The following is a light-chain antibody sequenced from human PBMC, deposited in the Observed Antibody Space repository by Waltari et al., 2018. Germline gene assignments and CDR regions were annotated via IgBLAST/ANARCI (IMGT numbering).Light chain of an antibody. J-gene: IGKJ3*01. CDR1: QSVSSN. Sequence: EIVMTQSPATLSVSPGERATLPCRASQSVSSNLAWYQQKPGQAPRLLIYGASTRATGIPARFSGSGSGTEFTLTISSMQSEDFAVYYCQQYNNWPPWTFGPGTKVDIK. CDR2: GAS. CDR3: QQYNNWPPWT. V-gene: IGKV3-15*01.